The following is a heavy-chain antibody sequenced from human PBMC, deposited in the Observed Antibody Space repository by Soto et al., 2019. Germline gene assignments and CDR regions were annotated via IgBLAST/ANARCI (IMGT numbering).Heavy chain of an antibody. CDR2: IDPSDSYT. CDR3: ARHGIRTDYYYGMDV. J-gene: IGHJ6*02. Sequence: LKISWKGSGYRFTSDWISWVRQMPGKGLEWIGRIDPSDSYTNYSPSFQGHVTISADKSISTAYLQWSSLKASDTAMYYCARHGIRTDYYYGMDVWGQGTTFTVSS. CDR1: GYRFTSDW. D-gene: IGHD5-18*01. V-gene: IGHV5-10-1*01.